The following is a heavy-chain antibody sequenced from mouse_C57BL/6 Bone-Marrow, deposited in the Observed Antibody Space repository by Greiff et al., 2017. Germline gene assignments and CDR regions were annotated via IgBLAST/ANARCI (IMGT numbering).Heavy chain of an antibody. J-gene: IGHJ1*03. CDR2: IDPANGNT. CDR3: ARFYYYGSSWYCDV. CDR1: GFNIKNTY. V-gene: IGHV14-3*01. Sequence: DVKLQESVAELVRPGASVKLSCTASGFNIKNTYMHWVKQRPEQGLEWIGRIDPANGNTKYAPKFQGKATITADTSSNTAYLQLSSLTSDDTAIYYCARFYYYGSSWYCDVWGTGTTVTVSS. D-gene: IGHD1-1*01.